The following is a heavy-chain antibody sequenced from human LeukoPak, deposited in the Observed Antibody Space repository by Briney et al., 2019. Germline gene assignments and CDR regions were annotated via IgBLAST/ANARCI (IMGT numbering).Heavy chain of an antibody. CDR1: GYSFTNYY. J-gene: IGHJ3*02. CDR3: ARGNGYSPRGGFDI. Sequence: ASVKVSCKASGYSFTNYYIHWVRQAPGQGLEWMGMINPSGGSTSYAQKFQGRVTMTRDTSTSTVYMDLSSLRSDDTAVYYCARGNGYSPRGGFDIWGQGTMVTVSS. V-gene: IGHV1-46*01. D-gene: IGHD5-24*01. CDR2: INPSGGST.